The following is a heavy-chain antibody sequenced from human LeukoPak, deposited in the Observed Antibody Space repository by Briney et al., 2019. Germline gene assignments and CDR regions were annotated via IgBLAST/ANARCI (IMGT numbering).Heavy chain of an antibody. Sequence: SETLSLTCTVSGGSISSYYWSWIRQPPGKGLEWIGYIYYSGSTNYNPSLKSRVTISVDTSKNQFSLKLSSVTAADTAVYYCARDRSPYYYYYYYMDVWGKGTTVTISS. CDR2: IYYSGST. D-gene: IGHD3-10*01. J-gene: IGHJ6*03. V-gene: IGHV4-59*12. CDR1: GGSISSYY. CDR3: ARDRSPYYYYYYYMDV.